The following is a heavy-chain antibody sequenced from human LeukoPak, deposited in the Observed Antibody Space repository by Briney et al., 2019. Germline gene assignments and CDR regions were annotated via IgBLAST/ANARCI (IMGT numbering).Heavy chain of an antibody. CDR1: GVSISSSYSY. D-gene: IGHD5-18*01. CDR3: ARVGYSSPEP. CDR2: IYYTGNT. J-gene: IGHJ5*02. V-gene: IGHV4-39*07. Sequence: SETLSLTCTVSGVSISSSYSYWGWIRQPPGMGLEWIGSIYYTGNTYYNASLKSQVSISIDTSKNQFSLKLSSVTAADPAVYYCARVGYSSPEPWGQGTLVTVSS.